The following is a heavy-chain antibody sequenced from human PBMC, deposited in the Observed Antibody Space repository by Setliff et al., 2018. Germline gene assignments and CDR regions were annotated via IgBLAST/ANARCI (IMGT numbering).Heavy chain of an antibody. D-gene: IGHD1-1*01. CDR3: ARTGTYRYFDY. CDR2: IHYLGTT. CDR1: GASISSGTYY. J-gene: IGHJ4*02. V-gene: IGHV4-39*01. Sequence: SETLSLTCTVSGASISSGTYYWGWIRQPPGKGLEWIGRIHYLGTTYSNASLASRLTMSVDTSKNQFSLRLTSVTAADTAVYYCARTGTYRYFDYWGQGTRVTVSS.